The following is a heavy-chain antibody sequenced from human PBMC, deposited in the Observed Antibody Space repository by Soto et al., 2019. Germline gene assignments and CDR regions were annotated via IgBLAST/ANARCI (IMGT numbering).Heavy chain of an antibody. V-gene: IGHV4-61*05. J-gene: IGHJ4*02. CDR3: ARSRYCSSTSCYTALDY. CDR1: GGSIRRTNYY. CDR2: IYYSGST. D-gene: IGHD2-2*02. Sequence: PSETLSLTCTVSGGSIRRTNYYWSWIRQPPGKGLEWIGYIYYSGSTNYNPSLKSRVTISVDTSKNQFSLKLSSVTAADTAVYYCARSRYCSSTSCYTALDYWGQGTLVTVS.